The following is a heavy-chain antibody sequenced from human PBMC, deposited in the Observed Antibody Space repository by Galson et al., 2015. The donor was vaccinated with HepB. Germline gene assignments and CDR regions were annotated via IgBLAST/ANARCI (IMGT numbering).Heavy chain of an antibody. J-gene: IGHJ3*02. CDR2: ISGGGGGT. V-gene: IGHV3-23*01. D-gene: IGHD6-13*01. CDR1: GFTLSTYA. CDR3: AKDFRSNWYAGEAFDI. Sequence: SLRLSCAPSGFTLSTYAMSWVRQAPGKGLEWVSTISGGGGGTYYADSVKGRFTISRGTSKNTLYLQMNSLRAEDAAIYYCAKDFRSNWYAGEAFDIWGRGTMVTVSS.